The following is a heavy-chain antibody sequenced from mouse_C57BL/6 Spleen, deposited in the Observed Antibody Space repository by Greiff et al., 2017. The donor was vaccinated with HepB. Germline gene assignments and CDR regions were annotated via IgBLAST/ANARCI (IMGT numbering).Heavy chain of an antibody. Sequence: EVMLVESGGGLVKPGGSLKLSCAASGFTFSSYAMSWVRQTPEKRLEWVATISDGGSYTYYPDNVKGRFTISRDNAKNNLYLQMSHLKSEDTAMYYCARARDYYGSSYGAMDYWGQGTSVTGSS. V-gene: IGHV5-4*03. CDR3: ARARDYYGSSYGAMDY. CDR1: GFTFSSYA. D-gene: IGHD1-1*01. CDR2: ISDGGSYT. J-gene: IGHJ4*01.